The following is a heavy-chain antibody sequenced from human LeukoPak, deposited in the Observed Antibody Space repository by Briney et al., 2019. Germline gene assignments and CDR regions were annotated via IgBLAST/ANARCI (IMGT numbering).Heavy chain of an antibody. CDR3: AREVWEHYFDY. Sequence: SETLSLTCTVSGYSISSGYYWGWIRQPPGKGLEWIGYIYYSGSTNYNPSLKSRVTISVDTSKNQFSLKLSSVTAADTAVYYCAREVWEHYFDYWGQGTLVTVSS. D-gene: IGHD1-26*01. J-gene: IGHJ4*02. CDR1: GYSISSGYY. CDR2: IYYSGST. V-gene: IGHV4-61*01.